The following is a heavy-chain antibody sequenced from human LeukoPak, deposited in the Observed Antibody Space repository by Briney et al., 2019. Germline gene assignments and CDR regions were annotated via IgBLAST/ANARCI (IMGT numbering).Heavy chain of an antibody. J-gene: IGHJ4*02. CDR1: GYTFTSYY. CDR2: ISPSGGST. Sequence: ASVKVSCKASGYTFTSYYMHWVRQAPGQGPEWMGVISPSGGSTTYAQKFQGRVTLTRDMSTSTDYLELSSLRSEDTAVYYCAKDYYEALDYWGQGTLVTVSS. D-gene: IGHD3-22*01. CDR3: AKDYYEALDY. V-gene: IGHV1-46*01.